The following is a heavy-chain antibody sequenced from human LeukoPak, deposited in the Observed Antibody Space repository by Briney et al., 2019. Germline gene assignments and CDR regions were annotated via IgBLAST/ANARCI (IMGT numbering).Heavy chain of an antibody. CDR1: GGSFSGYY. D-gene: IGHD3-16*02. Sequence: SETLSLTCAVYGGSFSGYYWSWIRQPPGKGLEWIGEINHSGSTNYNPSLKSRVTISVDTSKNQFSLKLSSVTAADTAVYYCARQYDYVWGSYRYFAYWGQGTLVTVSS. CDR3: ARQYDYVWGSYRYFAY. V-gene: IGHV4-34*01. CDR2: INHSGST. J-gene: IGHJ4*02.